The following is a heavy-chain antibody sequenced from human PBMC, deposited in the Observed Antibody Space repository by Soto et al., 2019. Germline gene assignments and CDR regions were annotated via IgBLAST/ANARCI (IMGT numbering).Heavy chain of an antibody. CDR1: GGSFSGYY. D-gene: IGHD5-18*01. V-gene: IGHV4-34*01. CDR3: ARGRGYSYGIHYYYYGMDV. CDR2: INHSGST. J-gene: IGHJ6*02. Sequence: QVQLQQWGAGLLKPSETLSLTCAVYGGSFSGYYWSWIRQPPGKGLEWIGEINHSGSTNYNPSLKSRVTISVDTSKNRFSLKLSSVTAADTAVYYCARGRGYSYGIHYYYYGMDVWGQGTTVTVSS.